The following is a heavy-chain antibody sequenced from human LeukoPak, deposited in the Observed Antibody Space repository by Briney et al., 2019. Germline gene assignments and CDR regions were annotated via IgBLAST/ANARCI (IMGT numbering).Heavy chain of an antibody. CDR2: IYTSGST. V-gene: IGHV4-4*07. CDR3: ARGYSSGPAPQFDY. CDR1: GGSISSYY. D-gene: IGHD6-19*01. Sequence: SETLSLTCTVSGGSISSYYWSWIRQPAGKGLEWIGRIYTSGSTNYNPSLKSRVTMSVDTSKNQISLKLSSVTAADTAVYYCARGYSSGPAPQFDYWGQGTLVTVSS. J-gene: IGHJ4*02.